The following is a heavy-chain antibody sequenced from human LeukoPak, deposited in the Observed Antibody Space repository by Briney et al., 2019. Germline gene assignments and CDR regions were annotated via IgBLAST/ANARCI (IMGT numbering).Heavy chain of an antibody. CDR3: ARDLSSLRAVNTYYYGPGSYGDY. V-gene: IGHV1-18*01. CDR1: GYTFTSYG. J-gene: IGHJ4*02. D-gene: IGHD3-10*01. Sequence: GASVKVSCKASGYTFTSYGISWVRQAPGQGLEWMGWISAYNGNTNYAQKLQGRVTMTTDTSTSTAYMELRSLRSDDTAVYYCARDLSSLRAVNTYYYGPGSYGDYWGQGTLVTVSS. CDR2: ISAYNGNT.